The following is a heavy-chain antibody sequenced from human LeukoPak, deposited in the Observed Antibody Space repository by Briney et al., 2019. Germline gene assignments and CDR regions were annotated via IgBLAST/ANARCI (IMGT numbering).Heavy chain of an antibody. J-gene: IGHJ5*02. Sequence: SETLSLTCAVSGYSISSGYYWGWIRQPPGKGLEWIGSIYHSGSTHYNPSLKSRVTISVDTSKNQFSLKLSSVTAADTAVYYCARHYSLNWFDPWGQGTLVTVSS. CDR1: GYSISSGYY. D-gene: IGHD2-21*01. CDR2: IYHSGST. CDR3: ARHYSLNWFDP. V-gene: IGHV4-38-2*01.